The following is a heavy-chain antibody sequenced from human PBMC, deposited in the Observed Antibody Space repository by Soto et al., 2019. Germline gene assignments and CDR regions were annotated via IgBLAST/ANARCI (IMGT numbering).Heavy chain of an antibody. CDR1: GFTFSSYD. D-gene: IGHD6-13*01. CDR3: ARGRSPHPMRYSSSWYGHYYYMDV. J-gene: IGHJ6*03. V-gene: IGHV3-13*01. Sequence: GGSLRLSCAASGFTFSSYDMHWVRQATGKGLEWVSAIGTAGDTYYPGSVKGRFTISRENAKNSLYLQMNSLRAGDTAVYYCARGRSPHPMRYSSSWYGHYYYMDVWGKGTTVTVSS. CDR2: IGTAGDT.